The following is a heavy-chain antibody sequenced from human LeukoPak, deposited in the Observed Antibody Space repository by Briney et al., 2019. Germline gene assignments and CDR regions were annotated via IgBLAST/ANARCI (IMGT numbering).Heavy chain of an antibody. Sequence: GGSLRLSCAASGFTFSSFAMSWVRQAPGKGLEWVSAISGSGGSTYYADSVKGRFTISRDNSKNTLYLQMNSLRAEDTAVYYCAKVPVFSLTISEVVTDDAFDIWGQGTIVTVSS. CDR1: GFTFSSFA. V-gene: IGHV3-23*01. CDR2: ISGSGGST. D-gene: IGHD3-3*01. J-gene: IGHJ3*02. CDR3: AKVPVFSLTISEVVTDDAFDI.